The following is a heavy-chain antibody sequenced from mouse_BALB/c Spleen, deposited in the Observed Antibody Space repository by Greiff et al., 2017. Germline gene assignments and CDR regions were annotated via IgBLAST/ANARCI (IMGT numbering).Heavy chain of an antibody. CDR1: GFTFSSFG. CDR3: ARRATGYFDY. V-gene: IGHV5-17*02. J-gene: IGHJ2*01. D-gene: IGHD4-1*01. Sequence: EVKLVESGGGLVQPGGSRKLSCAASGFTFSSFGMHWVRQAPEKGLEWVAYISSGSSTIYYADTVKGRFTISRDNPKNTLFLQMTSLRSEDTAMYYCARRATGYFDYWGQGTTLTVSS. CDR2: ISSGSSTI.